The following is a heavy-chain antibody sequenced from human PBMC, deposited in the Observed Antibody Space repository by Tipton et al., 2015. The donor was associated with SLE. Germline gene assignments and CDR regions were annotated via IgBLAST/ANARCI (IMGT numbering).Heavy chain of an antibody. V-gene: IGHV3-30*02. J-gene: IGHJ4*02. CDR2: IRYDGSNK. CDR1: GFSFSDYY. CDR3: AITQQQLAEGNY. Sequence: SLRLSCAASGFSFSDYYMSWIRQAPGKGLEWVAFIRYDGSNKYYADSVKGRFTISRDNSKNTLYLQMNSLRAEDTAVYYCAITQQQLAEGNYWGQGTLVTVSS. D-gene: IGHD6-13*01.